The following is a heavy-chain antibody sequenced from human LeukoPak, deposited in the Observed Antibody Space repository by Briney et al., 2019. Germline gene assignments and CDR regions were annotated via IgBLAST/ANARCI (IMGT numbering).Heavy chain of an antibody. D-gene: IGHD3-10*01. CDR1: GFTFSSYE. V-gene: IGHV3-48*03. Sequence: GGSLRLSCAASGFTFSSYEMKWVRQAPGKGLEWVSHISPSGRTIYYTDSVKGRFTISRDNAKNSLYLQMNSLRAEDTAVYYCARDLVNWWFGELLTHNYFDYWGQGTLVTVSS. CDR3: ARDLVNWWFGELLTHNYFDY. J-gene: IGHJ4*02. CDR2: ISPSGRTI.